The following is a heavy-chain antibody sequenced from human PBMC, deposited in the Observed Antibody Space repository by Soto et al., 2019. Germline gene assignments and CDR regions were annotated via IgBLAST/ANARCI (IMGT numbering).Heavy chain of an antibody. J-gene: IGHJ3*01. D-gene: IGHD1-1*01. CDR3: ARYDAFKAFDL. CDR2: ISSGSVYI. CDR1: GFTFNSYS. Sequence: GGSLRLSCAASGFTFNSYSVNWVRQAPGKGLEWVASISSGSVYIDFADSVKGRFTISRDDVTNSVSLQMDSLRVEDTGIYYCARYDAFKAFDLWGQGTMVTVSS. V-gene: IGHV3-21*06.